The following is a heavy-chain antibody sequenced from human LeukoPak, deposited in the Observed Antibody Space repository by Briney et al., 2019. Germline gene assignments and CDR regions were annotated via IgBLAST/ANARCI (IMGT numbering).Heavy chain of an antibody. CDR3: AKGSSGWYKLYYFDY. CDR2: ISGSGGST. V-gene: IGHV3-23*01. J-gene: IGHJ4*02. Sequence: PGGSLRLSCAASGFTVSSNYMSWVRQAPGKGLEWVSAISGSGGSTYYADSVKGRFTISRDNSKNTLYLQMNSLRAEDTAVYYCAKGSSGWYKLYYFDYWGQGTLVTVSS. D-gene: IGHD6-19*01. CDR1: GFTVSSNY.